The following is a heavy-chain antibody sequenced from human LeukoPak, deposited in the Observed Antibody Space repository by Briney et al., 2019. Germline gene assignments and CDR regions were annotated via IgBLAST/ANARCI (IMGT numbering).Heavy chain of an antibody. CDR1: GFTFSNAW. CDR3: ARGGRGSAAVVAPRSFDI. D-gene: IGHD3-22*01. Sequence: GGSLRLSCATSGFTFSNAWMNWVRQAPGKGLEWVSVTYTGGNSYYADSVKGRFIISRDISKNTLYLQMNSLRAEDSALYYCARGGRGSAAVVAPRSFDIWGQGTMVTVSS. J-gene: IGHJ3*02. CDR2: TYTGGNS. V-gene: IGHV3-53*01.